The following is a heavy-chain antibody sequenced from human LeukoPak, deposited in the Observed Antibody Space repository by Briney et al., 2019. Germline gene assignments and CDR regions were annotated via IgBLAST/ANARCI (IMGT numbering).Heavy chain of an antibody. CDR1: GDSVSNHAYY. Sequence: SETLSLTCSVFGDSVSNHAYYWAWIRQAPGKRLEWMGSGHYRETTYSSPSLKSRVTISVDTSKNQFSLKLSSVTAADTAVYYCARVDLGYCSSTSCSHYYYMDVWGKGTTVTVSS. D-gene: IGHD2-2*01. V-gene: IGHV4-39*01. CDR2: GHYRETT. CDR3: ARVDLGYCSSTSCSHYYYMDV. J-gene: IGHJ6*03.